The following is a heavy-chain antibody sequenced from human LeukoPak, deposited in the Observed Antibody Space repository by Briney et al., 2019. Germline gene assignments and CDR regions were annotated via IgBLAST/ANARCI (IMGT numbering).Heavy chain of an antibody. CDR3: AKADRVKRWSYQFDY. CDR1: GFTFSSYE. J-gene: IGHJ4*02. V-gene: IGHV3-23*01. CDR2: ISGSGGST. Sequence: PGGSLRLSCAASGFTFSSYEMSWVRQAPGKGLEWVSAISGSGGSTYYADSVKGRFTISRDNSKNTLYLQMNSLRAEDTAVYYCAKADRVKRWSYQFDYWGQGTLVTVSS. D-gene: IGHD5-24*01.